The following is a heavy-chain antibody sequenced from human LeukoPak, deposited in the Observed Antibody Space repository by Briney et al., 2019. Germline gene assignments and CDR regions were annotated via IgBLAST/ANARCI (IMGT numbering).Heavy chain of an antibody. D-gene: IGHD2-8*02. Sequence: GGSLRLSCAASGFTFSSYSMNWVRQAPGKGLEWVSSISSSSSYIYYADSVKGRFTISRDNAKNSLYLQINNLRVEDTAVYYCARDWPGVSGAGGLSWGQGTLVTVSS. J-gene: IGHJ5*02. V-gene: IGHV3-21*01. CDR1: GFTFSSYS. CDR2: ISSSSSYI. CDR3: ARDWPGVSGAGGLS.